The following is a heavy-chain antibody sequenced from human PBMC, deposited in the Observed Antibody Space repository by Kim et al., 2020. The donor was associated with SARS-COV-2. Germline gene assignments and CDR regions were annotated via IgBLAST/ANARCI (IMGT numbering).Heavy chain of an antibody. D-gene: IGHD3-9*01. CDR1: GFTFSSYA. V-gene: IGHV3-23*03. CDR2: IYSGGSST. Sequence: GGSLRLSCAASGFTFSSYAMSWVRQAPGKGLEWVSVIYSGGSSTYYADSVKGRFTISRDNSKNTLYLQMNSLRAEDTAVYYCAKVLGYDILTGWTHDAFDIWGQGTMVTVSS. J-gene: IGHJ3*02. CDR3: AKVLGYDILTGWTHDAFDI.